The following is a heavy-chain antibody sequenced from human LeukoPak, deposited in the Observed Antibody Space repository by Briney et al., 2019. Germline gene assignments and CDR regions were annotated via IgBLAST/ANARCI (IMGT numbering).Heavy chain of an antibody. V-gene: IGHV4-59*08. J-gene: IGHJ4*02. CDR1: GGSISGYY. Sequence: PSETLSLTCSVSGGSISGYYWSWIRQPPGKELEWIGYVYYSENTKYNPSPESRVTISLDTSKNQFSLRLNSVTTAGTAVYFCTRRVAITGTPKAYFDYWGQGILVTVSS. CDR3: TRRVAITGTPKAYFDY. D-gene: IGHD1-20*01. CDR2: VYYSENT.